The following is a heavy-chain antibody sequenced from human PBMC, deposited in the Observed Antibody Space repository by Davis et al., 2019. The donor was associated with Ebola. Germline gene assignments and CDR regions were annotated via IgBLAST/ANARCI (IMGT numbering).Heavy chain of an antibody. CDR3: ARDSDDYSFDY. J-gene: IGHJ4*02. CDR2: IFSDGRT. D-gene: IGHD4-17*01. V-gene: IGHV3-66*02. CDR1: GFTVSSKY. Sequence: GGSLRLSCAASGFTVSSKYMSWVRQAPGKGLEWVSSIFSDGRTYYADSVKGRFTISRDNSKNTLYLQMNSLRPEDTAVYYCARDSDDYSFDYWGQGTLVTVSS.